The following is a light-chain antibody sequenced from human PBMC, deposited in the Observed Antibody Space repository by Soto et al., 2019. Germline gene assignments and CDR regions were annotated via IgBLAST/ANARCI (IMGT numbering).Light chain of an antibody. CDR3: MQALQSPIT. CDR1: QSLLHKNGYNY. Sequence: DIVMTQSPLSLPVTPGEPASISCRSSQSLLHKNGYNYLDWYLQKPGQSPQLLIYLVSNRASGVPDRLSGSGSGTDFTLKISRVEAEDVGVYYCMQALQSPITFGQGTRLEIK. V-gene: IGKV2-28*01. J-gene: IGKJ5*01. CDR2: LVS.